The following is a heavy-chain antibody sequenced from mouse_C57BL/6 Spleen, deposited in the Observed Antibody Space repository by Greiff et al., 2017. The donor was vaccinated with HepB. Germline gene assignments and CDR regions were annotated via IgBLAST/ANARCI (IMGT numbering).Heavy chain of an antibody. D-gene: IGHD2-10*02. J-gene: IGHJ2*01. CDR3: TTGEYGNYYFDY. CDR2: IDPENGDT. V-gene: IGHV14-4*01. Sequence: VQLQQSGAELVRPGASVKLSCTASGFNIKDDYMHWVKQRPEQGLEWIGWIDPENGDTEYASKFQGKATITADTSSNTAYLQLSSLTSEDTAVYYCTTGEYGNYYFDYWGQGTTLTVSS. CDR1: GFNIKDDY.